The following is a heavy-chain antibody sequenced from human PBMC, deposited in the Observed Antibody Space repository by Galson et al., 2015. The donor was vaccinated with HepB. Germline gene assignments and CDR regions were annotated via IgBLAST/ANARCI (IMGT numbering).Heavy chain of an antibody. Sequence: QSGAEVKKPGESLKISCEASGYTFSTYWIAWVRQMPGKGLEWMGIIYPGDSDTRYSASFQGQVTISADKSISTAYLQWSSLRASDTATYYCARRAYGEPYLDFWGQGTLVTVSS. D-gene: IGHD4-17*01. V-gene: IGHV5-51*01. CDR3: ARRAYGEPYLDF. CDR2: IYPGDSDT. J-gene: IGHJ4*02. CDR1: GYTFSTYW.